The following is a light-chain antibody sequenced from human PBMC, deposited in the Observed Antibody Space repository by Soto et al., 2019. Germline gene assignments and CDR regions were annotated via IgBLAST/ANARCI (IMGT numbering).Light chain of an antibody. J-gene: IGKJ1*01. Sequence: DVHTIVTPAALSASVTCRDIITCRASQSISNHLNCYQQKPVKAPKLLIFSASSLQSGVPSRFSGCRYGPDFTLTISSLNTADFTNYYCERSYSSPQMFG. CDR2: SAS. CDR1: QSISNH. V-gene: IGKV1-39*01. CDR3: ERSYSSPQM.